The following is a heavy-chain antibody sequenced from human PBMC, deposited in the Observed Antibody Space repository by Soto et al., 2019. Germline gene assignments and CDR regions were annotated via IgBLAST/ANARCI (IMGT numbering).Heavy chain of an antibody. D-gene: IGHD5-12*01. V-gene: IGHV2-5*02. J-gene: IGHJ5*02. CDR3: AHLHANSGYDWRYDL. CDR2: IYWDDDK. Sequence: QITLKESGPPLVKPTQTLTLTCNFSGFSLTNKGVGVGWIRQPPRKALEWLGFIYWDDDKRYRPSLNNRLTITKDTSKNQVVLTMTNVDTVDTATYYCAHLHANSGYDWRYDLWGQGTLVTVSS. CDR1: GFSLTNKGVG.